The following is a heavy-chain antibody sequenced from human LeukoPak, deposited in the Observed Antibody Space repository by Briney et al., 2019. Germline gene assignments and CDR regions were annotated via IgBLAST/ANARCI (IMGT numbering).Heavy chain of an antibody. CDR2: IYYSGST. Sequence: SSETLSLTCTVSGGSISSYYWSWIRQPPGKGLEWIGYIYYSGSTNYNPSLKSRVTISVDTSKNQFSLKLSSVTAADTAVYYCARHDGDYYGSGSYYNWYFDLWGRGTLVTVSS. CDR3: ARHDGDYYGSGSYYNWYFDL. J-gene: IGHJ2*01. V-gene: IGHV4-59*08. D-gene: IGHD3-10*01. CDR1: GGSISSYY.